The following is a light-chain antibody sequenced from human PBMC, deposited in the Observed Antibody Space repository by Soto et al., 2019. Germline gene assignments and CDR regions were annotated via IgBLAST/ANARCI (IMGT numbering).Light chain of an antibody. J-gene: IGKJ1*01. CDR3: QQYNSYSCT. CDR1: QSISSW. V-gene: IGKV1-5*01. Sequence: DIQMTQSPSTLSASVGDRVPITCRASQSISSWLAWYQQKPGKAPKLLIYDASSLESGFPSRFSGSGSGTEFTLTISSLQPDDFATYYCQQYNSYSCTFGQGTKVQIK. CDR2: DAS.